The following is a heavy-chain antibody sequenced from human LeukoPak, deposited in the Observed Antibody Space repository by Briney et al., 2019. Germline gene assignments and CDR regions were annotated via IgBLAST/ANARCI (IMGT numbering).Heavy chain of an antibody. J-gene: IGHJ4*02. CDR3: VKDFRQFDY. V-gene: IGHV3-30*18. CDR2: ISYDGSNK. Sequence: GRSLRLSCAASGFTFSSYGMHWVRQAPGKGLDWVAVISYDGSNKYYADSVKGRFTISRDNSKNTLYLQVNSLRAEDTAVYYCVKDFRQFDYWGQGTLVTVSS. CDR1: GFTFSSYG.